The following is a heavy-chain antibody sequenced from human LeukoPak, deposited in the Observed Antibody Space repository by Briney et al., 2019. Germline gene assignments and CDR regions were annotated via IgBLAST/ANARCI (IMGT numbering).Heavy chain of an antibody. J-gene: IGHJ4*02. D-gene: IGHD1-26*01. V-gene: IGHV4-59*01. CDR1: GGSISSYY. Sequence: SETLSLTCTVSGGSISSYYWSWIWQPPGKGLEWIGYIYYSGSTNYNPSLKSRVTISVDTSKNQFSLKLSSVTAADTAVYYCARSIVGAQLYFDYWGQGTLVTVSS. CDR3: ARSIVGAQLYFDY. CDR2: IYYSGST.